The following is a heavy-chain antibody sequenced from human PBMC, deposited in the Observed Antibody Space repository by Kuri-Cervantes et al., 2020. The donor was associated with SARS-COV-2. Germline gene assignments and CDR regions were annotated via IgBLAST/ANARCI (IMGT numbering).Heavy chain of an antibody. D-gene: IGHD3-3*01. CDR1: GFIFSDYY. J-gene: IGHJ4*02. CDR3: ASTIFGVRTFDY. Sequence: LSLTCAASGFIFSDYYMSWIRQAPGKGLGWVSYISSSSTYTNYTDSVRGRFTISRDNAKNVLYLQMNSLRAEDTAVYYCASTIFGVRTFDYWGQGTLVTVSS. CDR2: ISSSSTYT. V-gene: IGHV3-11*06.